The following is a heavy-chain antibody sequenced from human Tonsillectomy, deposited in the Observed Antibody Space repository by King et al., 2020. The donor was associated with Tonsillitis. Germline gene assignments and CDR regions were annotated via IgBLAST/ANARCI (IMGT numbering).Heavy chain of an antibody. CDR2: ISAYIGNT. D-gene: IGHD6-6*01. V-gene: IGHV1-18*01. J-gene: IGHJ6*02. CDR1: GYTFTSYG. Sequence: QLVQSGAEVKKPGASVKVSCKASGYTFTSYGISWVRQAPGQGLEWMGWISAYIGNTDYAQNLQGRVSMTTDTSTSTAYMELRSLRSDDTAVYYCARVGHSSSDYYYGMDVWGQGTTVTVSS. CDR3: ARVGHSSSDYYYGMDV.